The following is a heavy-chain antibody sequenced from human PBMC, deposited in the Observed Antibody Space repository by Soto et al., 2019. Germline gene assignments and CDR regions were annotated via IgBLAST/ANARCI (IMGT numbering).Heavy chain of an antibody. D-gene: IGHD6-13*01. CDR1: GYTFTTSW. Sequence: PGESLKISCKVSGYTFTTSWIGWVRQMPGQGLEWMGIIDPGDSDTRYSPSFQGRITISVDKSISTAYLQWSSLEASDTAIYYCARHAGNSWKGDYFDYWGRGALVTVSS. CDR2: IDPGDSDT. CDR3: ARHAGNSWKGDYFDY. J-gene: IGHJ4*02. V-gene: IGHV5-51*01.